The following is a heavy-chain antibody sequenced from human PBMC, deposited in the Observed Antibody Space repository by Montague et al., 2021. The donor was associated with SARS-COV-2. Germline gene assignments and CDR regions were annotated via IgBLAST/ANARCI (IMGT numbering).Heavy chain of an antibody. J-gene: IGHJ4*02. D-gene: IGHD1-7*01. CDR1: GDSVSSNSVA. Sequence: CAISGDSVSSNSVAWNWIRQSPSRGLEWLGRTYYRSRWYDDYAASVKGRITMNPDTAKNHFSLQLNSVTPEDTAVYYCARGNWEKVTGTTSDYLYYFDRWGQGTLVTVSS. CDR2: TYYRSRWYD. CDR3: ARGNWEKVTGTTSDYLYYFDR. V-gene: IGHV6-1*01.